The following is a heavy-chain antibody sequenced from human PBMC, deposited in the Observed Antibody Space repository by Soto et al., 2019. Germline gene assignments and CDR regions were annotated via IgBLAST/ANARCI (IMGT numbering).Heavy chain of an antibody. Sequence: GGSLRLSCAASGFTFSSYSMNWVRQAPGKGLEWVSSISSSSSYIYYADSVKGRFTISRDNAKNSLYLQMNSLRAEDTAVYYCAREGSSWTRGSFDYWGQGTLVTVSS. CDR2: ISSSSSYI. J-gene: IGHJ4*02. CDR1: GFTFSSYS. V-gene: IGHV3-21*01. CDR3: AREGSSWTRGSFDY. D-gene: IGHD6-13*01.